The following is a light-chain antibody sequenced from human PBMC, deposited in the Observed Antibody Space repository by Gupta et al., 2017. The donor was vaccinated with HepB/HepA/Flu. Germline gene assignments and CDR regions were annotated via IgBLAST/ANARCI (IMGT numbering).Light chain of an antibody. J-gene: IGKJ1*01. V-gene: IGKV1-6*01. CDR3: RQEDSFPRT. Sequence: AIQMTQSPSSLSASVGDRVTITCRASQGIRNDLGWYQQKPGKAPKLLIYAASSLQSGVPSRFSGSGSGTDFILTISILHPEDFATYYCRQEDSFPRTFGQGTKVEIK. CDR2: AAS. CDR1: QGIRND.